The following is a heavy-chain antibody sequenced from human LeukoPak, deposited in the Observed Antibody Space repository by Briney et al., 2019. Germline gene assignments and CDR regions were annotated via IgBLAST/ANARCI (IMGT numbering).Heavy chain of an antibody. D-gene: IGHD2-15*01. V-gene: IGHV3-23*01. CDR2: LSGSASST. CDR3: AKDALPHTYSYYFDF. Sequence: GGSLRLSCTDSGFTFTTHAMHWVRQAPGKGLEWVSGLSGSASSTYYADSVKGRFTISRDNSKNTLYLQMNSLRAVDTAVYYCAKDALPHTYSYYFDFWGQGTLVTVSS. J-gene: IGHJ4*02. CDR1: GFTFTTHA.